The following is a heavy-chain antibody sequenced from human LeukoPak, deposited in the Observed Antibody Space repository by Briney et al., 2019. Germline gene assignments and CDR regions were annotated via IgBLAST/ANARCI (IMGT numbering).Heavy chain of an antibody. D-gene: IGHD3-22*01. V-gene: IGHV3-23*01. CDR2: ITGSGRST. Sequence: GGSLRLSCAASGFTFSSYGMSWVRQAPGKGLEWVSAITGSGRSTYSADSVKGRFTVSRDNSKNTLYLQMNSLRAEDTAVYYCAKVGYYYDSSGYPTYYFDYWGQGTLVTVSS. J-gene: IGHJ4*02. CDR3: AKVGYYYDSSGYPTYYFDY. CDR1: GFTFSSYG.